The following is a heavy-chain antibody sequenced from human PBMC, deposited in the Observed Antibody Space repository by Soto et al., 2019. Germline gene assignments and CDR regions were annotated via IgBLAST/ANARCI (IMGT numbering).Heavy chain of an antibody. CDR2: INHSGST. CDR3: ARARLSSGYVRGDYFDY. V-gene: IGHV4-34*01. CDR1: GGSFSGYY. Sequence: SETLSLTCAVYGGSFSGYYWSWIRQPPGKGLEWIGEINHSGSTNYNPSLKSRVTISVDTSKNQFSLNLSSVTAADTAVYYCARARLSSGYVRGDYFDYWGQGTLVTVSS. J-gene: IGHJ4*02. D-gene: IGHD5-12*01.